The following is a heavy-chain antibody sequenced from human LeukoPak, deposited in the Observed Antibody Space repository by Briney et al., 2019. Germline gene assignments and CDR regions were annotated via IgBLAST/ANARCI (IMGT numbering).Heavy chain of an antibody. CDR1: GGSISSYY. CDR2: IYTSGST. Sequence: SEPLSLTCTVSGGSISSYYWSWIRQPAGKGLEWLGRIYTSGSTNYNPSLKSRVTMSVDTSKHQFSLKLSSVTAADTAVYYCARDLGYYDFWSGYSANSENWFDPWGQGTLVTVSS. V-gene: IGHV4-4*07. J-gene: IGHJ5*02. CDR3: ARDLGYYDFWSGYSANSENWFDP. D-gene: IGHD3-3*01.